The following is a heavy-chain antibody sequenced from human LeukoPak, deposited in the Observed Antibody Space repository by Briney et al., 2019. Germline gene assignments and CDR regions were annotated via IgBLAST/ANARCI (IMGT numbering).Heavy chain of an antibody. CDR2: ISYDGSNK. CDR1: GFTFSSYA. CDR3: AKEPGFLQYYFDY. J-gene: IGHJ4*02. D-gene: IGHD1-14*01. V-gene: IGHV3-30*04. Sequence: GGSLRLSCAASGFTFSSYAMHWVRQAPGKGLEWVAVISYDGSNKYYADSVKGRFTISRDNSKNTLYLQMNSLRAEDTAVYYCAKEPGFLQYYFDYWGQGTLVTVSS.